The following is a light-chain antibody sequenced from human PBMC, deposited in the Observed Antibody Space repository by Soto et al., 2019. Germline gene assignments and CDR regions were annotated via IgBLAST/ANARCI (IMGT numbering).Light chain of an antibody. CDR1: SSNIGAGFD. J-gene: IGLJ1*01. CDR2: GNN. V-gene: IGLV1-40*01. Sequence: QPVLTQSPSVSGAPGQSVSISCTGTSSNIGAGFDVHWYQQVPATAPKLLIYGNNNRPSGVPDRFSGSKSGTSASLAITGLQAEDEADYYCQSYDTSLSGGSVFGTGTKLTVL. CDR3: QSYDTSLSGGSV.